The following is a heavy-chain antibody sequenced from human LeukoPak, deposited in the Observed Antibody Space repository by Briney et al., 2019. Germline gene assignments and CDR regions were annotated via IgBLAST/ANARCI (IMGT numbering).Heavy chain of an antibody. Sequence: GASVKVSCKASGYTFTSYYMHWVRQAPGQGLEWMGWINPNSGGTNYAQKFQGRVTMTRDTSISTAYMELSRLRSDDTAVYYCAREIVVVVAAREDAFDIWGQGTMVTVSS. V-gene: IGHV1-2*02. J-gene: IGHJ3*02. D-gene: IGHD2-15*01. CDR2: INPNSGGT. CDR1: GYTFTSYY. CDR3: AREIVVVVAAREDAFDI.